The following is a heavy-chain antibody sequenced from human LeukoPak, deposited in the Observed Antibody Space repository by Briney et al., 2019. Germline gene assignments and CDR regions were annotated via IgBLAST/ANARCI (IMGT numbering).Heavy chain of an antibody. Sequence: PSETLSLTCTVSGGSISSGDYYWSWIRQPPGKGLEWIGYIYYSGSTYYNPSLKSRVTISVDTSKNQFSLKLSSVTAADTAVYYCARERVPAAMGGYYYYYYMDVWGKGTTVTVSS. V-gene: IGHV4-30-4*08. J-gene: IGHJ6*03. CDR1: GGSISSGDYY. CDR3: ARERVPAAMGGYYYYYYMDV. D-gene: IGHD2-2*01. CDR2: IYYSGST.